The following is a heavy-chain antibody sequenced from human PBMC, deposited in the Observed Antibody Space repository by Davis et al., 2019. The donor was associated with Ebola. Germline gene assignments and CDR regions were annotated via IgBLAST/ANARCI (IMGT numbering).Heavy chain of an antibody. Sequence: GGSLRLSCAASRLTFSSYAMTWVRQAPGKGLEWVAVIWYDGSNKYYADSVKGRFTISRDKSKNTLYLQMNSLRAEDTAVYYCARTGYSGSYARYAFDIWGQGTMVTVSS. CDR1: RLTFSSYA. CDR2: IWYDGSNK. CDR3: ARTGYSGSYARYAFDI. D-gene: IGHD1-26*01. J-gene: IGHJ3*02. V-gene: IGHV3-33*08.